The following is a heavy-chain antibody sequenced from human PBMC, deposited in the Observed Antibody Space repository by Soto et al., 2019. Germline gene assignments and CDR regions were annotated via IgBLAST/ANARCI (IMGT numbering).Heavy chain of an antibody. D-gene: IGHD3-22*01. V-gene: IGHV1-69*02. CDR1: GGTFSSYT. J-gene: IGHJ6*02. Sequence: GASVKVSCKASGGTFSSYTISWVRQAPGQGLEWMGRIIPILGIANYAQKFQGRVTITGDKSTSTAYMELSSLRSEDTAVYYCAASSGYYDSSDYYYGMDVWGQGTTVTVSS. CDR2: IIPILGIA. CDR3: AASSGYYDSSDYYYGMDV.